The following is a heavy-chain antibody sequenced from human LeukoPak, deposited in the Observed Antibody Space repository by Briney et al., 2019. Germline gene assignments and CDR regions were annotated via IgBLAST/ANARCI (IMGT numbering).Heavy chain of an antibody. D-gene: IGHD3-22*01. CDR3: AAGTPMYYSDTSGYYKEYGMDV. J-gene: IGHJ6*02. Sequence: GASVKVSCKASGGTFSSHSIAWVRQAPGQGLEWMGTIIPVFGTADYAQKFQGRVTITADGSTSTVYMELSSLRSEDTAVYYCAAGTPMYYSDTSGYYKEYGMDVWGQGTTVTVSS. CDR1: GGTFSSHS. CDR2: IIPVFGTA. V-gene: IGHV1-69*13.